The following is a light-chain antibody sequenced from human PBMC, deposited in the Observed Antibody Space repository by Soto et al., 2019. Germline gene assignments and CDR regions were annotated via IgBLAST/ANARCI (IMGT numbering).Light chain of an antibody. CDR3: LQYRSFPWT. V-gene: IGKV1-17*01. CDR2: SAS. J-gene: IGKJ1*01. CDR1: QDIKYD. Sequence: DIQVTQSPSSLSASVGDKVTITCRASQDIKYDLGWYQQKPGTAPKRLIYSASSLQSGVPPRFSGSGSETEFTLTISSLQPEDFATYYCLQYRSFPWTCGQGTKVEIK.